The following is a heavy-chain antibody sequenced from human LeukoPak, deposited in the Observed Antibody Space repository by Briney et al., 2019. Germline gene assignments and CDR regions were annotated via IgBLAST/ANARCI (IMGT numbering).Heavy chain of an antibody. CDR3: AKDLRVPGYGDYLRGRYFDY. V-gene: IGHV3-23*01. Sequence: PGGSLRLSCAASGFTFTTYAMNWVRQAPGKGLEWVSLMSGNGDSTYYADSVKGRFTISRDNSKNTLYLQMNSLRVEDTAIYYCAKDLRVPGYGDYLRGRYFDYWGQGALVTVSS. CDR1: GFTFTTYA. D-gene: IGHD4-17*01. CDR2: MSGNGDST. J-gene: IGHJ4*02.